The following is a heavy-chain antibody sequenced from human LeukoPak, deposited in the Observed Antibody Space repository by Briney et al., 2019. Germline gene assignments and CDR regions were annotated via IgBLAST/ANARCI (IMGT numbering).Heavy chain of an antibody. D-gene: IGHD3-3*02. CDR2: INHSGST. V-gene: IGHV4-34*01. J-gene: IGHJ6*02. CDR3: ARIPISTYGMDV. Sequence: PSETLSLICAVYGGSFTGYYWSWIRQPPGKGLEWIGEINHSGSTSYNPSLKSRLTISVDTSNNQFSLRLSSVTAADTAVYYCARIPISTYGMDVWGQGTTVTVSS. CDR1: GGSFTGYY.